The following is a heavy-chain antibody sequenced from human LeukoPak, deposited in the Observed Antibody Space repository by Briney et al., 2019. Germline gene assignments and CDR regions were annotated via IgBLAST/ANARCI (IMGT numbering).Heavy chain of an antibody. V-gene: IGHV3-21*04. CDR3: AKDAYGGNVNWFDP. D-gene: IGHD4-23*01. CDR1: GFTFSSYS. J-gene: IGHJ5*02. CDR2: ISSSSSYI. Sequence: GSLRLSCAASGFTFSSYSMNWVRQAPGKGLEWVSSISSSSSYIYYADSVKGRFTISRDNAKNSLYLQMNSLRAEDTAVYYCAKDAYGGNVNWFDPWGQGTLVTVSS.